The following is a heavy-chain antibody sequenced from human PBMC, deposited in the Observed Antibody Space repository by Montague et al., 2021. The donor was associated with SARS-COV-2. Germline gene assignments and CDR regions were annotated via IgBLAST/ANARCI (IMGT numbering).Heavy chain of an antibody. CDR1: GDSVAINRAA. CDR2: SYFRPNWNY. J-gene: IGHJ4*02. D-gene: IGHD3-16*01. CDR3: SRIAFAVIPH. V-gene: IGHV6-1*01. Sequence: CAISGDSVAINRAACSSKKHTSSIGFEWLPMSYFRPNWNYDYAASVAGRVTVNPDTSKNQVSLELRSVTPEDTSVYYCSRIAFAVIPHWGQGPLVTVSS.